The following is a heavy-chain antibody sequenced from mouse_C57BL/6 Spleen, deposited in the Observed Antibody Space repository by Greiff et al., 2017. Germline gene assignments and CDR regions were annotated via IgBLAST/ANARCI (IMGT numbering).Heavy chain of an antibody. CDR3: ARKAGLELGPFDY. CDR1: GYTFTDYY. D-gene: IGHD4-1*01. V-gene: IGHV1-75*01. J-gene: IGHJ2*01. Sequence: VQLQQSGPELVKPGASVKISCKASGYTFTDYYINWVKQRPGQGLEWIGWIFPGSGSTYYNEKFKGKATLTVDKSSSTAYMLLSSLTSEDSAVYFCARKAGLELGPFDYWGQGTTLTVSS. CDR2: IFPGSGST.